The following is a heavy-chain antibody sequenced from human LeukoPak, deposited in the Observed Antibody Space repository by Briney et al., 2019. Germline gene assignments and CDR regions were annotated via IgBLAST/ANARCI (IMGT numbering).Heavy chain of an antibody. CDR3: ARGGYGDYRNWFDP. CDR1: GYTFTGYY. V-gene: IGHV1-2*02. CDR2: INPNSGGT. Sequence: ASVKVSCKASGYTFTGYYMHWVRQAPGQGLEWMGWINPNSGGTNYAQKFQGRVTMTRDTSISTAYMELSRLRSEDTAVYYCARGGYGDYRNWFDPWGQGTLVTVSS. D-gene: IGHD4-17*01. J-gene: IGHJ5*02.